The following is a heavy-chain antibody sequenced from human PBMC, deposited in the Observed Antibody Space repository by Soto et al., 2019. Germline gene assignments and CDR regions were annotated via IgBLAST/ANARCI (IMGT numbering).Heavy chain of an antibody. CDR3: ALGIAARPFDS. Sequence: QISLKESGPALVKPTQTLTLTCSFSGFSLTTTGVGVGWIRQPPGKALEWLALIYWDDDERYNPSLKNRLTITKDTSKNLVVLKMTNVDPVGTATYYCALGIAARPFDSWGQGTLVTVSS. D-gene: IGHD6-6*01. V-gene: IGHV2-5*02. CDR1: GFSLTTTGVG. CDR2: IYWDDDE. J-gene: IGHJ4*02.